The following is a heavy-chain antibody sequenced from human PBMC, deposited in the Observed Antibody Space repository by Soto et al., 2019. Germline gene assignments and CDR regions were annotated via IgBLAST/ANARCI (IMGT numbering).Heavy chain of an antibody. D-gene: IGHD3-10*01. Sequence: SETLSLTCTVSGGSISSSSYYLSWIRQHPGKGLECIGYIYYSGSTYYNPSLKSRVTISVDTSENQFSLKLSSVTAADTAVYYWGRNGSGTYYPTPFDYWGQGTLVTVSS. J-gene: IGHJ4*02. CDR2: IYYSGST. V-gene: IGHV4-31*03. CDR3: GRNGSGTYYPTPFDY. CDR1: GGSISSSSYY.